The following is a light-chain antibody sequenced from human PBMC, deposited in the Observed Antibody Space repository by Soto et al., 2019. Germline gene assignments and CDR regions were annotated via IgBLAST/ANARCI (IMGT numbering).Light chain of an antibody. CDR1: GGDIGAYNY. CDR2: DVS. V-gene: IGLV2-11*01. Sequence: QSALTQPASVSGSLGQSITLSCTGSGGDIGAYNYVSWYQQHPGKAPKLIIYDVSKRPSGVPDRFSGSKSGNTASLTISGLQAEDEADYYCCSYAGSYTFAFGGGTKLTVL. J-gene: IGLJ2*01. CDR3: CSYAGSYTFA.